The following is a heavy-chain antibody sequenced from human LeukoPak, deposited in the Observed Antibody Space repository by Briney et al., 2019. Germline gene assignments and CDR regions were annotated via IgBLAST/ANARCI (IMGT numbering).Heavy chain of an antibody. D-gene: IGHD3-3*01. CDR2: SYNSEST. J-gene: IGHJ4*02. CDR3: ARHRSGSFDS. CDR1: GGSVSEYY. V-gene: IGHV4-59*08. Sequence: SETLSLTCTVSGGSVSEYYWSWIRQPPGKGLEWIGSSYNSESTNYNPSLKSRVTISVDTSKNQLSLRLSSVTAADTAVYYCARHRSGSFDSWGQGTLVTVSS.